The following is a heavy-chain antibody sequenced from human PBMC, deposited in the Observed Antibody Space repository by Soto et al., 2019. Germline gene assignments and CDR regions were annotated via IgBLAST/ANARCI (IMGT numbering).Heavy chain of an antibody. Sequence: PSETLSLTCTVSGGSISSGGYYWSWIRQHPGKGLEWIGYIYYSGSTYYNPSLKSRVTISVDTSKNQFSLKLSSVTAADTAVYYCARERPYGSSDYYYYGMDVWGQGTTVTVSS. V-gene: IGHV4-31*03. CDR2: IYYSGST. CDR1: GGSISSGGYY. D-gene: IGHD3-10*01. J-gene: IGHJ6*02. CDR3: ARERPYGSSDYYYYGMDV.